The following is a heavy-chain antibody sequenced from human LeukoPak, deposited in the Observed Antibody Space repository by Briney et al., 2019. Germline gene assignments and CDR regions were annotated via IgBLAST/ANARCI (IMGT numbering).Heavy chain of an antibody. V-gene: IGHV3-7*01. Sequence: GGSLRLSCAAPGFTFSSYWMSRVRQAPGKGLERVANIKEDGSKIYYVDSVKGRFTISRDNARNSLYLQMDSLGAEYTAVYYCVRENNGAYWGQGTLVTVSS. J-gene: IGHJ4*02. CDR3: VRENNGAY. CDR2: IKEDGSKI. CDR1: GFTFSSYW. D-gene: IGHD2-8*01.